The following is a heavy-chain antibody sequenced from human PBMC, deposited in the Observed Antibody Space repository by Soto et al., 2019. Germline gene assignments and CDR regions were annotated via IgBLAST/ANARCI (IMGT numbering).Heavy chain of an antibody. CDR2: IKSKTDGGTT. J-gene: IGHJ6*02. CDR3: TTPRLSIVPAALYYCGMDV. CDR1: GFTFSNAW. D-gene: IGHD2-2*01. Sequence: EVQLVESGGGLVKPGGSLRLSCAASGFTFSNAWMNWVRQAPGKGLEWVGRIKSKTDGGTTDYAAPVKGRFTISRDDSKHTLYLQMNSLKTEDTTVYYCTTPRLSIVPAALYYCGMDVWGQVTTVTVSS. V-gene: IGHV3-15*07.